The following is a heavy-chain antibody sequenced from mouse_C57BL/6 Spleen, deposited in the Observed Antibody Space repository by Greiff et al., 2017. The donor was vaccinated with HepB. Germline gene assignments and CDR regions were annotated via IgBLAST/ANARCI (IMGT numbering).Heavy chain of an antibody. Sequence: EVQVVESGGGLVKPGGSLKLSCAASGFTFSSYAMSWVRQTPEKRLEWVATISDGGSYTYYPDNVKGRFTISRDNAKNNRYLQMSHLKSEDTAMYYCARDLLLWWFAYWGQGTLVTVSA. CDR3: ARDLLLWWFAY. CDR1: GFTFSSYA. J-gene: IGHJ3*01. CDR2: ISDGGSYT. V-gene: IGHV5-4*01. D-gene: IGHD2-10*01.